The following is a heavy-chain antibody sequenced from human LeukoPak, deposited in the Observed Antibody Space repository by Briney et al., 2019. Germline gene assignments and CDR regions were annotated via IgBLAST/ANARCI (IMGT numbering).Heavy chain of an antibody. CDR2: IWYDGGNK. V-gene: IGHV3-33*06. CDR3: AKDFGSYLGAFDI. D-gene: IGHD1-26*01. Sequence: GGSLRLSCAASGFTFSSYGMHWVRQAPGKGLEWVAVIWYDGGNKYYADSVKGRFTISRDNSKNTLYLQMNSLRAEDTAVYYCAKDFGSYLGAFDIWGQGTMVTVSS. CDR1: GFTFSSYG. J-gene: IGHJ3*02.